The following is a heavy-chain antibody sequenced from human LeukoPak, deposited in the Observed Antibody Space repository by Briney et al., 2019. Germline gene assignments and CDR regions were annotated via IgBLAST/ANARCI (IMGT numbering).Heavy chain of an antibody. Sequence: ASVKVSCKASGYTFTSYGISWVRQAPGQGLEWMGWISAYNGNTNYAQKLQGRVTMTTDTSTSTAYMELRSLRSDDTAVYYCARLSGSYTYNWFDPWGQGTLVTVSS. CDR2: ISAYNGNT. D-gene: IGHD1-26*01. J-gene: IGHJ5*02. CDR1: GYTFTSYG. V-gene: IGHV1-18*01. CDR3: ARLSGSYTYNWFDP.